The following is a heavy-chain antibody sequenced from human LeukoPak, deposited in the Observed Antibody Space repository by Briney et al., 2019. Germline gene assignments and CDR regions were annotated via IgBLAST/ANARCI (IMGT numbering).Heavy chain of an antibody. D-gene: IGHD3-3*01. CDR3: ATDTWSGYYFDY. Sequence: GGSLRLSCVVSGFDFSYSTMTWVRQAPGKGPEWVAKMKEDGGEEHYVDSVKGRFTISKDNAKNSLYLQMNSLRVEDTAVYYCATDTWSGYYFDYWGQGTLVTVSS. CDR2: MKEDGGEE. V-gene: IGHV3-7*01. CDR1: GFDFSYST. J-gene: IGHJ4*02.